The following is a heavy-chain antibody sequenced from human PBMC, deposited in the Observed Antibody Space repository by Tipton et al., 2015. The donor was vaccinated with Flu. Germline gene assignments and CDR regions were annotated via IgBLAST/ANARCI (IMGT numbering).Heavy chain of an antibody. CDR2: IYYSGST. Sequence: TLSLTCTVSGGSISSYYWSWIRQPPGKGLEWIGYIYYSGSTNYNPSLKSRVTISVDTSKNQFSLKLSSVTAADTAVYYCATQLLQPGGRVHYWYFDLWGRSTLVTVSS. V-gene: IGHV4-59*01. CDR1: GGSISSYY. CDR3: ATQLLQPGGRVHYWYFDL. J-gene: IGHJ2*01. D-gene: IGHD4-23*01.